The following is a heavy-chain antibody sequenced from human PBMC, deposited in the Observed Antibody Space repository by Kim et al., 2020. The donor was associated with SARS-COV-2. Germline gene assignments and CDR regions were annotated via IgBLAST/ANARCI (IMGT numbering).Heavy chain of an antibody. CDR2: IYYSGST. J-gene: IGHJ6*02. Sequence: SETLSLTCTVSGGSISSYYWSWIRQPPGKGLEWIGYIYYSGSTNYNPSLKSRVTISVDTSKNQFSLKLSSVTAADTAVYYCARDKPFGEQLVTDGMDVWGQGTTVTVSS. D-gene: IGHD6-13*01. V-gene: IGHV4-59*01. CDR3: ARDKPFGEQLVTDGMDV. CDR1: GGSISSYY.